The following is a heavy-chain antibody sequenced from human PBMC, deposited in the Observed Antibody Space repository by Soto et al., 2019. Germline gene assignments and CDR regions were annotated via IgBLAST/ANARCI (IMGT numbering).Heavy chain of an antibody. Sequence: HPGGSLRLSCAASGFTFSSYWMHWVRQAPGKGLVWVSRINSDGSSTSYADSVKGRFTISRDNAKNTLYLQMNSLRAEDTAVYYCARDKYCGGDCYSNWFDHWGQGTLVTVSS. V-gene: IGHV3-74*01. CDR1: GFTFSSYW. CDR2: INSDGSST. D-gene: IGHD2-21*02. J-gene: IGHJ5*02. CDR3: ARDKYCGGDCYSNWFDH.